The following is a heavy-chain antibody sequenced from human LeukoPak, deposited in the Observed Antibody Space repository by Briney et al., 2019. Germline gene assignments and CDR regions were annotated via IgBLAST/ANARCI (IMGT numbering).Heavy chain of an antibody. Sequence: GGSLRLSCTASGFTFRTYWMHWVRQVPGKGLEWVSRIARGGSTKNSADSLKSRFTISSDNATNTFYLQIKSITDDDTAVYYCARDNIRSLDYWGQGTLVTVSS. J-gene: IGHJ4*02. CDR3: ARDNIRSLDY. V-gene: IGHV3-74*01. CDR2: IARGGSTK. D-gene: IGHD1-14*01. CDR1: GFTFRTYW.